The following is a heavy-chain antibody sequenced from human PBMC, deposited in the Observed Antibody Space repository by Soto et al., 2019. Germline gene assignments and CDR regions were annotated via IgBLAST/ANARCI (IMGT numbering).Heavy chain of an antibody. Sequence: PSETLSLTCTVSCGSISSGGYYWSWIRQHPGKGLEWIGYIYYSGSTYYNPSLKSRVTISVDTSKNQFSLKLSSVTAADTAVYYCARLLIYGDYVVYFDYWGQGTLVTVSS. D-gene: IGHD4-17*01. V-gene: IGHV4-31*03. CDR1: CGSISSGGYY. CDR3: ARLLIYGDYVVYFDY. CDR2: IYYSGST. J-gene: IGHJ4*02.